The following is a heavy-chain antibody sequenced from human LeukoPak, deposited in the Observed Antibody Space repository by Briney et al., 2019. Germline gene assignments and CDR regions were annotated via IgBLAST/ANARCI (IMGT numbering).Heavy chain of an antibody. J-gene: IGHJ6*02. Sequence: GGSLKLSCAASGFTFSSYNMNWVRQAPGKGLEWVSSISRSSIYIYYADSVKGRFTISRDNAENSLSLQMNSLRAEDTAVYYCARDSGDGSGTYYPYGMDVWGQGTTVTVSS. V-gene: IGHV3-21*01. CDR2: ISRSSIYI. D-gene: IGHD3-10*01. CDR1: GFTFSSYN. CDR3: ARDSGDGSGTYYPYGMDV.